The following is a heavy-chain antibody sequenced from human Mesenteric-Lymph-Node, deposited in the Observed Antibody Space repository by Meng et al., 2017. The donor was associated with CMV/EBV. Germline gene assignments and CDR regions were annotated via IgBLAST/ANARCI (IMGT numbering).Heavy chain of an antibody. Sequence: SETLSLTCTVSGGSINNYYWTWIRQPPGKALEWIGYIYYSGSTDCNPSLKSRVTMSVDTSKNQFSLNLSSVTAADTAVYYCAREGRYQLLSLTYYYGMDVWGQGTTVTVSS. CDR1: GGSINNYY. CDR2: IYYSGST. V-gene: IGHV4-59*01. CDR3: AREGRYQLLSLTYYYGMDV. J-gene: IGHJ6*02. D-gene: IGHD2-2*01.